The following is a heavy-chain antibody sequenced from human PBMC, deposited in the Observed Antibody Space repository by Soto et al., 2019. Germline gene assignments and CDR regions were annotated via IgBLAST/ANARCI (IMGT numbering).Heavy chain of an antibody. CDR1: GGSISSSY. CDR2: ISYSDGS. CDR3: ASHRTFWPFDY. J-gene: IGHJ4*02. V-gene: IGHV4-39*01. Sequence: PSETLSLTCTVSGGSISSSYWNWIRQPPGKGLEWIASISYSDGSFYNSSLKSRLTISVDTSKNQFSLSLRSVTAADTAVYYCASHRTFWPFDYWGQRAVVTVSS. D-gene: IGHD2-8*01.